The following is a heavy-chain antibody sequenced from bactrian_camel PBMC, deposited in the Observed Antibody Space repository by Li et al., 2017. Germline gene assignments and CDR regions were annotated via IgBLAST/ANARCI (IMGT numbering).Heavy chain of an antibody. Sequence: QVQLVESGGGSVQPGGSLRLSCAISGNTYSLNYLGWFRQAPGMEREQVAVFRYTFGRTTYYADSVKGRFTISRDDARNTVYLQMNNLKPEDTAIYYCAADPYVPGSGGYCYRYEYNYWGRGPRSPSP. J-gene: IGHJ4*01. CDR1: GNTYSLNY. D-gene: IGHD2*01. CDR2: FRYTFGRTT. CDR3: AADPYVPGSGGYCYRYEYNY. V-gene: IGHV3S53*01.